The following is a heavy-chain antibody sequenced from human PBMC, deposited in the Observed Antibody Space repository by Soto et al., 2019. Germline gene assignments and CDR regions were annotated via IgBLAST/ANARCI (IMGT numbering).Heavy chain of an antibody. CDR3: AREKRDRSDYAMDV. V-gene: IGHV4-59*01. J-gene: IGHJ6*02. D-gene: IGHD1-26*01. Sequence: WTWIRQPPGKGLEGIGYISYSGYTNYNPSLESRVTISIDMSKNELSLNLRSVTAADTAVYYCAREKRDRSDYAMDVWGQGTTVTVSS. CDR2: ISYSGYT.